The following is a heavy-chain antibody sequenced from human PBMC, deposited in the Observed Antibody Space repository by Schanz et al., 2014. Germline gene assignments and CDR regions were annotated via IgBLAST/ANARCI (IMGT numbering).Heavy chain of an antibody. D-gene: IGHD2-15*01. J-gene: IGHJ6*03. CDR2: IKQDGSEK. CDR1: GFSFSNYW. Sequence: EVQLVESGGGLVQPGESLRLSCAASGFSFSNYWMSWVRQAPGKGLEWVANIKQDGSEKYYVDSVKGRFTISRDNAKKSLYLRMNSLRAEDTAVYYCARDAVALVPEYFMDVWGKGTTVTVSS. V-gene: IGHV3-7*01. CDR3: ARDAVALVPEYFMDV.